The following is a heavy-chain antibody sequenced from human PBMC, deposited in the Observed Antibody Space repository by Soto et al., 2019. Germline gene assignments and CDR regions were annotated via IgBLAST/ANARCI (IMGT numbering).Heavy chain of an antibody. V-gene: IGHV3-72*01. D-gene: IGHD1-26*01. Sequence: EVQLVESGGGLVQPGGSLRLSCAASGFTFSDHYMDWVRQAPGKGLEWVGRTRNKANSYTTEYAASVKGRFTISRDDSKNSLYLQMNSLKTEDTAVYYCARTTHGSYWSLGYWGQGTLVIVSS. CDR2: TRNKANSYTT. CDR3: ARTTHGSYWSLGY. CDR1: GFTFSDHY. J-gene: IGHJ4*02.